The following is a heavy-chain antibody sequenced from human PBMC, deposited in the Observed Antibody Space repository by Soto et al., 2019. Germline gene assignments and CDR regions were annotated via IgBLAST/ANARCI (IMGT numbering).Heavy chain of an antibody. CDR3: ARVFLDYGDFVLFFDI. J-gene: IGHJ4*02. CDR1: GGSIISANSH. CDR2: IFHSGTT. D-gene: IGHD4-17*01. V-gene: IGHV4-31*03. Sequence: PSETLSLTCTVSGGSIISANSHWTWIRQHPGEGLEWIGHIFHSGTTDYNPSLKSRVSMSVDTSKNQFSLDLRSVTAADTAVYYCARVFLDYGDFVLFFDIWGQGALGTLFS.